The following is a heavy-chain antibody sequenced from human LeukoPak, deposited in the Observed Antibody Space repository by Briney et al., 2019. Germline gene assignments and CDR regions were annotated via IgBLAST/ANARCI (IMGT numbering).Heavy chain of an antibody. V-gene: IGHV4-59*01. D-gene: IGHD6-19*01. Sequence: SETLSLTCTVSGGSISSYYWSWIRQPPGKGLEWIGYIYYSGSTNYNPSLKSRVTISVKTSKNQFSLKLRSVTAADTAVYYCARRGETRIAVVLHYYYYYYMDVWGKGTTVTISS. CDR2: IYYSGST. CDR1: GGSISSYY. J-gene: IGHJ6*03. CDR3: ARRGETRIAVVLHYYYYYYMDV.